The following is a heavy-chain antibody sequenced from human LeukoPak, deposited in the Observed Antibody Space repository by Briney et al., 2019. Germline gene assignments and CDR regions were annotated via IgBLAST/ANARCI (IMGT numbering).Heavy chain of an antibody. CDR2: IYPNSGGT. D-gene: IGHD6-13*01. V-gene: IGHV1-2*02. Sequence: ASVKVSCKAAGYTFTGHFLHWGRRGPGQGFEWLGWIYPNSGGTYYTQRFEGRVTMTRDTSISTAYMELSSLRSDDTAVYYCARAQSLTAPAGTFANSWGQGTLVTVSS. J-gene: IGHJ4*02. CDR3: ARAQSLTAPAGTFANS. CDR1: GYTFTGHF.